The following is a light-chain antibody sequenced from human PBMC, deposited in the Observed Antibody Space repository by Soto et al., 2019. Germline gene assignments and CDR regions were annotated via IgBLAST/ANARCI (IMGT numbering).Light chain of an antibody. CDR1: SGHNIYA. CDR2: LNSDGSH. V-gene: IGLV4-69*01. Sequence: QAVVTQSPSASASLGASVKLTCTLISGHNIYAIAWHQQQPEKGPRYLMRLNSDGSHSKGDGVPDRFSGSSSGAEHYLTISSLQSEDEADYYCQTWGAGVVFGGGTKLTVL. CDR3: QTWGAGVV. J-gene: IGLJ2*01.